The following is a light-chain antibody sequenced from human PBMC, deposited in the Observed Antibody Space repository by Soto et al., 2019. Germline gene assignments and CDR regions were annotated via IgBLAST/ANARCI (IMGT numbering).Light chain of an antibody. CDR1: QSVNSD. CDR3: QQYGSSRT. Sequence: EIVMTQSPATLSVSPVEIATLSFRASQSVNSDLAWYQQKPGQAPRLLIYGASSRATGIPDRFSGSGSGTDFTLTISRLETEDFAVYYCQQYGSSRTFGQGTKVDIK. CDR2: GAS. V-gene: IGKV3-20*01. J-gene: IGKJ1*01.